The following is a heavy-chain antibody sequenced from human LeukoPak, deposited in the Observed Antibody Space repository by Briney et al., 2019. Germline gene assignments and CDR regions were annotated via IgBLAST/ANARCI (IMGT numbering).Heavy chain of an antibody. D-gene: IGHD3-9*01. Sequence: GGSLRLSCAASGFTFSSYSMNWVRQAPGKGLEWVSYISSSSSTIYYADSVKGRFTISRDNAKNSLYLQMNSLRDEDTAVYYCARDGARLRYFDWLPDPFDYWGQGTLVTVSS. CDR1: GFTFSSYS. CDR3: ARDGARLRYFDWLPDPFDY. J-gene: IGHJ4*02. V-gene: IGHV3-48*02. CDR2: ISSSSSTI.